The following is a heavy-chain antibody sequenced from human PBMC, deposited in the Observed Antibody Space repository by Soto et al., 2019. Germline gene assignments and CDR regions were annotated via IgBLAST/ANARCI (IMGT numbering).Heavy chain of an antibody. D-gene: IGHD2-2*01. J-gene: IGHJ6*02. CDR3: AKSTLTRGWHGMDV. V-gene: IGHV3-23*01. Sequence: GGSLRLSCAASGFTFSNYAMAWVRQAPGEGLEWVSGISDRGGSTYYADSMTGRFTISRDNSKNTLYLQMNSLRAEDTAVYYCAKSTLTRGWHGMDVWGQGTTVTVPS. CDR2: ISDRGGST. CDR1: GFTFSNYA.